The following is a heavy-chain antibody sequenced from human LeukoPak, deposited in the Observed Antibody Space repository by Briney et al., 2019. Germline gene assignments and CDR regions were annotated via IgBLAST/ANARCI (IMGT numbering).Heavy chain of an antibody. CDR2: INHSGST. Sequence: SETLSLTCAVYGGSFSGYYWSWIRQPPGKGLEWIGEINHSGSTNYNPSLKSRVTISVDTSKNQFSLKLSSVTAADTAVYYCARDESGGSYDAFDIWGQGTMVTVSS. CDR3: ARDESGGSYDAFDI. D-gene: IGHD1-26*01. V-gene: IGHV4-34*01. J-gene: IGHJ3*02. CDR1: GGSFSGYY.